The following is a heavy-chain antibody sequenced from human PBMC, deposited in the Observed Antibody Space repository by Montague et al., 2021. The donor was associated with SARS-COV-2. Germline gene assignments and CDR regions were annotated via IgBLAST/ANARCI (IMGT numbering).Heavy chain of an antibody. Sequence: SETLSLTCTVSGDSMTGDSMSRYYWSWIRQTPGKGLEWIGYISNSGFTHDNPSLKNRVTTSVDTSNNQFSLKLNSVTAADTAVYYCARVRKDDYGDNCFDYGGQGTLVPAPS. J-gene: IGHJ4*02. CDR2: ISNSGFT. CDR3: ARVRKDDYGDNCFDY. CDR1: GDSMTGDSMSRYY. V-gene: IGHV4-61*01. D-gene: IGHD4-17*01.